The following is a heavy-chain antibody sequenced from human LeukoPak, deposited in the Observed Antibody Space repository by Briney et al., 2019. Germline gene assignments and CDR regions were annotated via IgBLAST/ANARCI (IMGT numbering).Heavy chain of an antibody. CDR2: TSYDGRNR. Sequence: RAGGTLRVYCAASGFRISSYAMYWVRQAPGKGLVWVAVTSYDGRNRYYADSVKGRFTISRDNSNNTLSLEMNSLRAEDTAVYYCVGDGGWFDGFWDKWGQGTLVTVSS. D-gene: IGHD3-10*01. CDR1: GFRISSYA. V-gene: IGHV3-30*04. CDR3: VGDGGWFDGFWDK. J-gene: IGHJ4*02.